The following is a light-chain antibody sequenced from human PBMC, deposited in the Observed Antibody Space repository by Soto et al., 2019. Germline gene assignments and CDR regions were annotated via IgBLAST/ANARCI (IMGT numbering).Light chain of an antibody. CDR2: AAS. CDR3: QQRYSTPPT. CDR1: QSISSY. V-gene: IGKV1-39*01. Sequence: DIQMTQSPSSLSASVGDRVTITCRASQSISSYLNWYQQKPGKAPKFLIYAASSLQSGVPSRFSGSGSGTDFTLTISSLQPEDFATYYCQQRYSTPPTFGQGTKVEIK. J-gene: IGKJ1*01.